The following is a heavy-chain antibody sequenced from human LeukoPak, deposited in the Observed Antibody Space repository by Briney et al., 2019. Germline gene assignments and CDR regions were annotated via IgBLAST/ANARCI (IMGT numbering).Heavy chain of an antibody. CDR1: GGSLRGHF. CDR3: ARDPGDTDWYNFDF. D-gene: IGHD3-9*01. Sequence: SDSLSLACTVSGGSLRGHFWSWFRRPPGKGLEKIGYIQSSGNTNYNPPYQSQATVSLEKFKNQLSFSLSSVTGPATAVYYCARDPGDTDWYNFDFWGQGILVTVSS. V-gene: IGHV4-59*11. J-gene: IGHJ4*02. CDR2: IQSSGNT.